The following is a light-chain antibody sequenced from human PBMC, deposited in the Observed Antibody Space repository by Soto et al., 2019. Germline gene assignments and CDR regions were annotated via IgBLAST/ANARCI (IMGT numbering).Light chain of an antibody. Sequence: SYELTQPPSVSVAPGQTARLSCGGNNSGSKSVHWYQQKPGQAPMVVVYDESDRPSGIPERFSGSNSGNTATLTITRVEAGDEADYYCQVWDTSSDHWVFGGGTKVTVL. J-gene: IGLJ3*02. CDR3: QVWDTSSDHWV. CDR2: DES. CDR1: NSGSKS. V-gene: IGLV3-21*02.